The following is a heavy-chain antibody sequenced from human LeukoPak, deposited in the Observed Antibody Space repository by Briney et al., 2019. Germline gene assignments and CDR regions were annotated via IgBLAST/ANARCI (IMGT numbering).Heavy chain of an antibody. V-gene: IGHV4-59*11. J-gene: IGHJ3*02. CDR1: GGSISSHY. CDR2: IYYSGST. D-gene: IGHD5-24*01. CDR3: ARGEMATIEDAFDI. Sequence: SETLSLTCTVSGGSISSHYWSWIRQSPGKGLEWIGYIYYSGSTDYNPSLKSRVTISVDTSKNQFSLKLSSVTAADTAVYYCARGEMATIEDAFDIWGQGTMVTVSS.